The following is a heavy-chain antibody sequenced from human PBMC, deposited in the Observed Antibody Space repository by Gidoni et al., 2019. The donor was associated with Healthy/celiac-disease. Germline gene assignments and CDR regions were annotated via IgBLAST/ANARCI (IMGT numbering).Heavy chain of an antibody. CDR1: GFTFSSYG. J-gene: IGHJ4*02. D-gene: IGHD6-13*01. CDR2: ISYEGSNK. V-gene: IGHV3-30*18. CDR3: AKFIAAAGYFDY. Sequence: QVQLVESGGGVVQPGRSLRLSCSASGFTFSSYGMHWVRQAPVKGLEWVAVISYEGSNKYYADSVKGRFTISRDNSKNTLYLQMNSLGAEDTAVYYCAKFIAAAGYFDYWGQGTLVTVSS.